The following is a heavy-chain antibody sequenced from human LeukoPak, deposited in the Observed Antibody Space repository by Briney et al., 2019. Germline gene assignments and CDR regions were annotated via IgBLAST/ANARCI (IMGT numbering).Heavy chain of an antibody. J-gene: IGHJ6*02. V-gene: IGHV3-11*01. CDR1: GFTFSDYY. CDR2: ISSSGSTI. Sequence: HPGGSLRLSCAASGFTFSDYYMSWIRQAPGKGLEWVSYISSSGSTIYYADSVKGRFTISRDNAKNSLYLQMNSLRAEDTAVYYCARDPFQEYYYGMDVWGQGTTVTVSS. CDR3: ARDPFQEYYYGMDV.